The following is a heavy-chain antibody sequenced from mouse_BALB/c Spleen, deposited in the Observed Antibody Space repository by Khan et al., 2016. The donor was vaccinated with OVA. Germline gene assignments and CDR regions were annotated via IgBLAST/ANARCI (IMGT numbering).Heavy chain of an antibody. CDR2: ISYSGST. CDR3: ARWNYRYDGYFDY. D-gene: IGHD2-14*01. V-gene: IGHV3-8*02. CDR1: GDSITSGY. J-gene: IGHJ2*01. Sequence: QLQESGPSLVKPSQTLSLTCSVTGDSITSGYWNWIRKFPGNKLEYMGYISYSGSTYYNPSLKSRISITRDTSKNQYYLQLNSVTSEDTATYYCARWNYRYDGYFDYWGQGTTLTVSS.